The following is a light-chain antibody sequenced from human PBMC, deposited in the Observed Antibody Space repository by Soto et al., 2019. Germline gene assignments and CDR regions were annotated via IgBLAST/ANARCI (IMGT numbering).Light chain of an antibody. CDR3: QQYDSYSEA. V-gene: IGKV1-5*03. CDR1: QSIDGW. J-gene: IGKJ1*01. Sequence: DIQMSPSDATRAASVKNVVTVTLVDSQSIDGWLAWYQQKPGKAPKLLIYRASGLESGVPSRFSGSGSGTDFNLTLRCLQPDESAPPFCQQYDSYSEAFGQGTKVAIK. CDR2: RAS.